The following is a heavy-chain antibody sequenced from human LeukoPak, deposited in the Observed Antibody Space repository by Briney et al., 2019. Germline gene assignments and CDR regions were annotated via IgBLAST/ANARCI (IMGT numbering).Heavy chain of an antibody. J-gene: IGHJ4*02. Sequence: GASVKVSCKASGGTFTNYAISWVRQAPGQGLEWMGWISGSNGNTNNAQKVQGRVTTTTDTSTSTAYMELRSLRSDDTAVYYCARYPLSYSSNWHYYFDYWGQGTLLTVSS. D-gene: IGHD6-13*01. CDR1: GGTFTNYA. CDR3: ARYPLSYSSNWHYYFDY. CDR2: ISGSNGNT. V-gene: IGHV1-18*01.